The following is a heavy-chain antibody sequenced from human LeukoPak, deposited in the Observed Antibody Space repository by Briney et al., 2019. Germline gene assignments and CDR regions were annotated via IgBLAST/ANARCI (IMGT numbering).Heavy chain of an antibody. V-gene: IGHV3-7*03. CDR2: INHNGNVN. CDR3: ARGGGLDV. CDR1: GFTFSNAW. Sequence: GGSLRLSCAASGFTFSNAWMSWVRQAPGKGLEWVASINHNGNVNYYVDSVKGRFTISRDNAKNSLYLQMSNLRAEDTAVYFCARGGGLDVWGQGATVTVSS. J-gene: IGHJ6*02. D-gene: IGHD3-16*01.